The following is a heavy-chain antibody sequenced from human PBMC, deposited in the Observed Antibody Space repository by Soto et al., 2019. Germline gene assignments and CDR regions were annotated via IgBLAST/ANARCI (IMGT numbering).Heavy chain of an antibody. D-gene: IGHD6-6*01. V-gene: IGHV4-30-2*01. CDR1: GGSISSGGYS. CDR3: GRGAYSIAPRSSVSWIDP. CDR2: IYHRGST. Sequence: SETLSLTCAVSGGSISSGGYSWHWIRQPPGKGLEWIGYIYHRGSTYYNPSLRSRVTISVDSSKNQFSLRLTSVTAADTAVYYCGRGAYSIAPRSSVSWIDPWGQGTLVTVSS. J-gene: IGHJ5*02.